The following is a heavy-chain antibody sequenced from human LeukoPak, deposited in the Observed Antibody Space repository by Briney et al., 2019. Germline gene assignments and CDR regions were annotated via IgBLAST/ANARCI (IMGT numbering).Heavy chain of an antibody. V-gene: IGHV3-66*02. D-gene: IGHD6-19*01. CDR3: ARSAEDSSGWHFDY. CDR1: GFTVSSNY. CDR2: IYSGGST. Sequence: GGSLRLSCAASGFTVSSNYMSWVRQAPGKGLEWVSVIYSGGSTYYADPVKGRFTISRGNSKNTLYLQMNSLRAEDTAVYYCARSAEDSSGWHFDYWGQGTLVTVSS. J-gene: IGHJ4*02.